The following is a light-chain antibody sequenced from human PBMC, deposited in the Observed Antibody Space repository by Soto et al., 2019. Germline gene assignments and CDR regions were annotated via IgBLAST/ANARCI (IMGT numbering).Light chain of an antibody. CDR3: QQAFSADWT. J-gene: IGKJ1*01. V-gene: IGKV1-39*01. CDR2: TSF. CDR1: QSIGTF. Sequence: IQMTQSPSSLSASVGDIVSITCRASQSIGTFLNWYQQKPGEAPNLLIHTSFTLYSGVPSRFSGTGSGTDFTLTISSLQPEDFATYFCQQAFSADWTFGQGTKV.